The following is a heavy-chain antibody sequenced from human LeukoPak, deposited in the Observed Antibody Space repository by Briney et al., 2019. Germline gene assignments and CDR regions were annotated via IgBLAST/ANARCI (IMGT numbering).Heavy chain of an antibody. CDR1: GGSISSYY. Sequence: SETLSLTCTVSGGSISSYYWSWIRQPAGKGLEWIGYIYYSGSTNYNPSLKSRITISVDTSKNQFSLKLSSVTAADTAVYYCARVLVRGAAGFDPWGQGTLVTVSS. CDR3: ARVLVRGAAGFDP. V-gene: IGHV4-59*01. J-gene: IGHJ5*02. D-gene: IGHD3-10*01. CDR2: IYYSGST.